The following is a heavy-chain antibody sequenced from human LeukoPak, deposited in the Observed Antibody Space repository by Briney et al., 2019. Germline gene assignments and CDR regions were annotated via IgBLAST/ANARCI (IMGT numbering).Heavy chain of an antibody. D-gene: IGHD2-15*01. CDR2: ISSSGRSI. CDR1: GFTLSSYE. V-gene: IGHV3-48*03. CDR3: ATQISRYCSGGSCYSGWEFYFDS. J-gene: IGHJ4*02. Sequence: GGSLRLSCAAPGFTLSSYEMNWVRQAPGKGLEWVSYISSSGRSIHYADSVKGRFTTSRENAKNSLYLQMNSLRAEDTAVYHCATQISRYCSGGSCYSGWEFYFDSWGQGTPVTVSS.